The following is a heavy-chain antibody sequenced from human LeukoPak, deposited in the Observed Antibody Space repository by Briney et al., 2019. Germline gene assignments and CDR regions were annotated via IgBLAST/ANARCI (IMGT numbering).Heavy chain of an antibody. J-gene: IGHJ4*02. CDR2: IWYDGSNK. V-gene: IGHV3-33*06. CDR1: GFTFSSYG. D-gene: IGHD3-22*01. CDR3: AKGFPIMIVVVITC. Sequence: PGGSLRLSCAASGFTFSSYGMHWVRQAPGKGLEWVAVIWYDGSNKYYADSVKGRFTISTDNSKNTLYLQMNSLRAEDMAVYYCAKGFPIMIVVVITCWGQGTLVSVSS.